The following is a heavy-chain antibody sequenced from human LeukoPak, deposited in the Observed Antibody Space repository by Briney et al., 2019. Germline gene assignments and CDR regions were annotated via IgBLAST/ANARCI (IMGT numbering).Heavy chain of an antibody. Sequence: PSETLSLTCTVSSGSITASGYYWAWLRQPPGKGLEWLATAYYSGNTYYNPSLKSRVTISVDTSKNEFSLRLSSVTVADTAVYYCAIRIGWRAGFDYWGQGNLVTVSS. D-gene: IGHD1-26*01. J-gene: IGHJ4*02. V-gene: IGHV4-39*01. CDR1: SGSITASGYY. CDR3: AIRIGWRAGFDY. CDR2: AYYSGNT.